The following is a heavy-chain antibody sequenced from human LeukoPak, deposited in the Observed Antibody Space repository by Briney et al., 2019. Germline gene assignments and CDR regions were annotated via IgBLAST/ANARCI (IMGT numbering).Heavy chain of an antibody. CDR1: GFIFSNAW. CDR3: TTDGITLGGQWFGEADY. D-gene: IGHD3-10*01. CDR2: IKSKTDGCTT. V-gene: IGHV3-15*01. J-gene: IGHJ4*02. Sequence: GGSLRLSCAASGFIFSNAWMSWVRQAPGKGLEWVGRIKSKTDGCTTDYAAPVKGRFTISRDDSKNTLYLQLNSLKTEDTAVYYCTTDGITLGGQWFGEADYWGQGTLVTVSS.